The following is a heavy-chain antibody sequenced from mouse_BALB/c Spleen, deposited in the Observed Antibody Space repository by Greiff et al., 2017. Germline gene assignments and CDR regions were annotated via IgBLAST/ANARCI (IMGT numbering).Heavy chain of an antibody. D-gene: IGHD2-14*01. J-gene: IGHJ4*01. V-gene: IGHV1-18*01. CDR3: ARRERDYRYDRDAMDY. CDR1: GYTFTDYN. CDR2: INPNNGGT. Sequence: EVQLQQSGPELVKPGASVKIPCKASGYTFTDYNMDWVKQSHGKSLEWIGDINPNNGGTIYNQKFKGKATLTVDKSSSTAYMELRSLTSEDTAVYYCARRERDYRYDRDAMDYWGQGTSVTVSS.